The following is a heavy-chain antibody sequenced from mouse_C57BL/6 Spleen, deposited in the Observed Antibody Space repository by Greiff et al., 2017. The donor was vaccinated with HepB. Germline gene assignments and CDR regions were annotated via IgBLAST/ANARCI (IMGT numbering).Heavy chain of an antibody. J-gene: IGHJ3*01. CDR3: ARDPSGYGFAY. Sequence: VKLQQSGPELVKPGASVKISCKASGYAFSSSWMNWVKQRPGKGLEWIGRIYPGDGDTNYNGKFKGKATLTADKSSSTAYMQLSSLTSEDSAVYFCARDPSGYGFAYWGQGTLVTVSA. CDR2: IYPGDGDT. CDR1: GYAFSSSW. V-gene: IGHV1-82*01. D-gene: IGHD3-2*02.